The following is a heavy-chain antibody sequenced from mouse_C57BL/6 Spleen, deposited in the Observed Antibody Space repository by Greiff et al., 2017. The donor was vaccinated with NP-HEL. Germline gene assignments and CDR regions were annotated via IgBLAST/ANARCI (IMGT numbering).Heavy chain of an antibody. CDR2: IDPYNDDT. Sequence: VQLQQSGAELVRPGASVTMSCKASGYTFTAYPIEWVKQTHVNSLEWIGDIDPYNDDTTYNEKFKGKAILTVEKSSSTAYLELSRLTSYDSAVYYCCVSDWYLADWGPGTTVTVS. V-gene: IGHV1-47*01. CDR1: GYTFTAYP. CDR3: CVSDWYLAD. J-gene: IGHJ1*01.